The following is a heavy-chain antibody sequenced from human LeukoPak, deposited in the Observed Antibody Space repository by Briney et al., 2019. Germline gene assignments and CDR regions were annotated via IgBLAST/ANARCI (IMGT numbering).Heavy chain of an antibody. CDR1: GFTFSNYG. J-gene: IGHJ5*02. V-gene: IGHV3-33*01. CDR3: ARDIDTSSHYGWFDP. D-gene: IGHD3-22*01. Sequence: GRSLGLSCAASGFTFSNYGIHWVRQAPGKGLEWVSVIWSHGRSEYYADSVKGRFTISRDNSKNTVSLQMNSLRAEDTAVYYCARDIDTSSHYGWFDPWGQGTLVIVSS. CDR2: IWSHGRSE.